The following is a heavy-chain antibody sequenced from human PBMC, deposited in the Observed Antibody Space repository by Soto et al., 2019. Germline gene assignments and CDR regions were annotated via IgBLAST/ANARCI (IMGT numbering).Heavy chain of an antibody. J-gene: IGHJ4*02. CDR2: IYYSGST. CDR3: ARGYRSLDY. D-gene: IGHD4-4*01. Sequence: SETLSLTCTVSGGSISNYYWSWIRQPPGKGLEWIGYIYYSGSTNYNPSLKSRVTISVDTSKNQFSLKLSSVTAADTAVYYCARGYRSLDYWGQGTLVTVSS. V-gene: IGHV4-59*01. CDR1: GGSISNYY.